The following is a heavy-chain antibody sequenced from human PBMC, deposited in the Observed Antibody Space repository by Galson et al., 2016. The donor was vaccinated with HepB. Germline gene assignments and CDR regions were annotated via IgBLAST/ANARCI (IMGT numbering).Heavy chain of an antibody. V-gene: IGHV3-30*04. CDR1: GFNFSHYA. D-gene: IGHD3-3*01. J-gene: IGHJ4*01. CDR3: ARGPIFGIFIMSTRANY. CDR2: ISYDGRSK. Sequence: SLRLSCAASGFNFSHYAMHWVRQAPGKGLEWVAVISYDGRSKQNADSVKGRFIISRDNSKNTLYLQINSLRVEDTAVYYCARGPIFGIFIMSTRANYWGHGTLVTVSS.